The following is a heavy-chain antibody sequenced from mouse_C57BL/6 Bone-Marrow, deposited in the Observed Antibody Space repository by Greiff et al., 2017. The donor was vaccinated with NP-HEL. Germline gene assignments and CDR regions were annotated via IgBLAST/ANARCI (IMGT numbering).Heavy chain of an antibody. CDR1: GYTFTDYN. CDR3: ARPYYSSYYAMDY. D-gene: IGHD2-12*01. J-gene: IGHJ4*01. V-gene: IGHV1-22*01. Sequence: VHVKQSGPELVKPGASVKMSCKASGYTFTDYNMHWVKQSHGKSLEWIGYINPNNGGTSYNQKFKGKATLTVNKSSSTAYMELRSLTSEDSAVYYCARPYYSSYYAMDYWGQGTSVTVSS. CDR2: INPNNGGT.